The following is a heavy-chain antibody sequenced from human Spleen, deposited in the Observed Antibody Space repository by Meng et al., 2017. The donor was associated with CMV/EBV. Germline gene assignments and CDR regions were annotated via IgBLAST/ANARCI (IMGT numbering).Heavy chain of an antibody. J-gene: IGHJ4*02. V-gene: IGHV3-48*03. CDR3: ARGHEAPFDY. CDR1: GFTFSSYE. Sequence: GGSLRLSCAASGFTFSSYEMNWVRQAPGKGLEWVSYISSSGSTIYYADSVKGRFTISRDNAKNSLYLQTNSLRAEDTAVYYCARGHEAPFDYWGQGTLVTVSS. CDR2: ISSSGSTI.